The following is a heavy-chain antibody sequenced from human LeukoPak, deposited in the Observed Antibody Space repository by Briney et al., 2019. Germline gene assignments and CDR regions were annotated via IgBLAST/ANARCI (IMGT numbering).Heavy chain of an antibody. J-gene: IGHJ4*02. Sequence: SETLSLTCTVSGGSISSYYWSWIRQPPGKGLEWIGYIYYSGSTNYNPSLKSRVTISEDTSKNQFSLKLRPVTAADTAVYYCARDRMGGYAYFDYWGQGILVTVSS. CDR2: IYYSGST. V-gene: IGHV4-59*01. CDR3: ARDRMGGYAYFDY. D-gene: IGHD2-2*01. CDR1: GGSISSYY.